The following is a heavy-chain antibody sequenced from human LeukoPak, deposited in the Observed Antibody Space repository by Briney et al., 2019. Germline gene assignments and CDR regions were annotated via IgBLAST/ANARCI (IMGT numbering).Heavy chain of an antibody. CDR2: INSDGSST. Sequence: PGGSLRLSCAASGFTFSSYRVHWVRQAPGKGLVWVSRINSDGSSTSYADSVKGRFTISRDNAKNTLYLQMNSLRAEDTAVYYCARGDYALGGDAMDVWGQGTTVTVSS. J-gene: IGHJ6*02. CDR3: ARGDYALGGDAMDV. V-gene: IGHV3-74*01. CDR1: GFTFSSYR. D-gene: IGHD4-17*01.